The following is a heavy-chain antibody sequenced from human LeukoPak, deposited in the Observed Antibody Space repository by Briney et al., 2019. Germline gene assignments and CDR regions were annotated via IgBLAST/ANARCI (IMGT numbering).Heavy chain of an antibody. D-gene: IGHD5-12*01. J-gene: IGHJ4*02. CDR3: ARDLMKNGYDSYFGY. Sequence: GGSLRLSCAASGFTFSNYEMHWVRQAPGKGLEWLAYITSGGVVYQADSVKGRFTISRDNAKNSLYLQMNSLRAEDTAVYYCARDLMKNGYDSYFGYWGQGTLVTVSS. CDR1: GFTFSNYE. V-gene: IGHV3-48*03. CDR2: ITSGGVV.